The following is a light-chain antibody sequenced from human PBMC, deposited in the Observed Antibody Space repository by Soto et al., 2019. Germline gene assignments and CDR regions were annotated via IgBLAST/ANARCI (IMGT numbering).Light chain of an antibody. CDR3: SSFTSSSTWV. CDR1: SSDVGGYNY. J-gene: IGLJ3*02. CDR2: EVS. Sequence: QSALTQPASVSGSPGQSSTISCTGTSSDVGGYNYVSWYQQHPGKAPKVMIYEVSDRPSGVSNRFSGSKSGNTASLTISGLQAEDEADYYCSSFTSSSTWVFGGGTQLTVL. V-gene: IGLV2-14*01.